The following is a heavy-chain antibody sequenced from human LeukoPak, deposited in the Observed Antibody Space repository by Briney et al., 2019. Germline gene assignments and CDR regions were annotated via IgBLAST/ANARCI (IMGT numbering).Heavy chain of an antibody. J-gene: IGHJ4*02. CDR3: ARLFPPGYYYDSSGYGY. CDR2: INPNSGDT. CDR1: GYTFTSYG. Sequence: ASVKVSCKASGYTFTSYGISWVRQAPGQGLEWMGWINPNSGDTNYAQKFQGRVTMTRDTSISTAYMELSRLRSDDTAVYYCARLFPPGYYYDSSGYGYWGRGTLVTVSS. V-gene: IGHV1-2*02. D-gene: IGHD3-22*01.